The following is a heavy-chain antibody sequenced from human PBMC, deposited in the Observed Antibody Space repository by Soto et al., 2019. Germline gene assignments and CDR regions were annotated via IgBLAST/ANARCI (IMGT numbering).Heavy chain of an antibody. J-gene: IGHJ4*02. CDR3: ARDVGYHYDGSPSGQFDF. D-gene: IGHD3-22*01. CDR1: GGSISTTNW. CDR2: IYHSGST. Sequence: PSETLSLTCAVSGGSISTTNWWSWVRQSPGKGLEWIGEIYHSGSTNYNPSLKSRVTISVDKSKNQFSLKLSSVTAADTAVYYCARDVGYHYDGSPSGQFDFWGQGTLVTVSS. V-gene: IGHV4-4*02.